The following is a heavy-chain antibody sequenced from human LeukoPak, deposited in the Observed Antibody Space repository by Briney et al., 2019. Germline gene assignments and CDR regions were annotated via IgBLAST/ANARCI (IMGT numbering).Heavy chain of an antibody. CDR3: AGGYYYDSSGYRFDY. CDR1: GGSLSSYY. Sequence: SETLSLTCTVSGGSLSSYYWSWIRQPAGKGLEWIGRIYTSGSTNYNPSLKSRVTMSVDTSKNQFSLKLSSVTAADTAVYYCAGGYYYDSSGYRFDYWGQGTLVTVSS. D-gene: IGHD3-22*01. J-gene: IGHJ4*02. V-gene: IGHV4-4*07. CDR2: IYTSGST.